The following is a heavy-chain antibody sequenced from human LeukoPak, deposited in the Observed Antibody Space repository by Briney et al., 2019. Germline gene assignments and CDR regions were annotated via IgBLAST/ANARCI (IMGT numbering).Heavy chain of an antibody. CDR1: GDSITNYY. V-gene: IGHV4-4*07. CDR2: MYTTGST. J-gene: IGHJ4*02. CDR3: ARIYSRGWSLDS. D-gene: IGHD6-19*01. Sequence: SETLSLTCTVSGDSITNYYWAWIRQSAGKGLEWIGRMYTTGSTKYSPSFESRVTMPRDASKNQFSLRLNSVTAADTAIYYCARIYSRGWSLDSRGPGTLVTVSS.